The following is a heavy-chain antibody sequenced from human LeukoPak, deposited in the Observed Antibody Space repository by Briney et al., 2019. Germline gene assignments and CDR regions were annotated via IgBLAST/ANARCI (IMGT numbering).Heavy chain of an antibody. D-gene: IGHD1-26*01. CDR2: ISISGDYT. CDR1: GFTFSNYA. CDR3: AKGGGSYGAFDI. V-gene: IGHV3-23*01. J-gene: IGHJ3*02. Sequence: GGSLRLSCAASGFTFSNYAMTRTRQAPGKGLEWVSSISISGDYTYYADSVKGRFTISRDISKNTLYLQMNSLRAEDTAVYYCAKGGGSYGAFDIWGQGTMVTVSS.